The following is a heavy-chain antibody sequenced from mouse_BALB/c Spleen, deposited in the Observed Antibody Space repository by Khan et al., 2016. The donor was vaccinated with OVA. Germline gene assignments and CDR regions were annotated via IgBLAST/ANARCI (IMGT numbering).Heavy chain of an antibody. CDR3: ARSTNGYAFVY. CDR1: GDSITSGY. D-gene: IGHD1-3*01. J-gene: IGHJ3*01. Sequence: EVQLQESGPSLVKPSQTPSLTCSVTGDSITSGYWNWIRKFPGNKLEYMGYIIYTGYTYYNPSLISRISITRHTSKNQYYLQLSSVTDEDTATYYLARSTNGYAFVYWGQGTLVTVSA. V-gene: IGHV3-8*02. CDR2: IIYTGYT.